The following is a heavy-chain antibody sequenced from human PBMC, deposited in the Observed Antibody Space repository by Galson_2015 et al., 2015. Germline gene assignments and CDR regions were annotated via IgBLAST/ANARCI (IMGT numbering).Heavy chain of an antibody. CDR3: ARGRGFIFDF. Sequence: SLRLSCAASGFTASSNYMDWFRQAPGKGLAWVSVLSKTDTAYYVDSVRGRFTISRDNSKNTVYLQMDYLTVDDTAVYYCARGRGFIFDFWGQGTLVTVSS. CDR1: GFTASSNY. V-gene: IGHV3-53*01. J-gene: IGHJ4*02. CDR2: LSKTDTA. D-gene: IGHD3-10*01.